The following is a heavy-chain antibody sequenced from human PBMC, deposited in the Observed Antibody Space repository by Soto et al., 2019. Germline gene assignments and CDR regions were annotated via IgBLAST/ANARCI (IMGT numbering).Heavy chain of an antibody. J-gene: IGHJ6*02. CDR3: AAPRDEYGSGVSWFTYGMDI. Sequence: PGGSLRLSCLASGFTFSDYAMTWVRHVPGRGLEWVASLDGAGGSTYYADSVRGRFTISRDNSQKTLFLQMKRLTVDDTAIYYCAAPRDEYGSGVSWFTYGMDIWGQGTTVTVS. CDR1: GFTFSDYA. CDR2: LDGAGGST. D-gene: IGHD3-10*01. V-gene: IGHV3-23*01.